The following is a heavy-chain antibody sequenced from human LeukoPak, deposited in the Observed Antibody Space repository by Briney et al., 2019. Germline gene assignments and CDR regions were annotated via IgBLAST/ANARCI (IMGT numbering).Heavy chain of an antibody. J-gene: IGHJ4*02. V-gene: IGHV4-39*01. Sequence: PSETLSLTCTVSGGSISSSSYYWGWIRQPPGKGLEWIGSIYYSGSTYYNPSLKSRVTISVDTSKNQFSLKLSSVTAADTAVYYCARRRSVVTDYWGQGTLVTVSS. CDR1: GGSISSSSYY. CDR3: ARRRSVVTDY. D-gene: IGHD2-15*01. CDR2: IYYSGST.